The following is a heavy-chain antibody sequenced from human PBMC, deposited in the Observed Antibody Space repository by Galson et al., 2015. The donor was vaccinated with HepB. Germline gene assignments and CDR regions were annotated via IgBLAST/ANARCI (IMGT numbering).Heavy chain of an antibody. CDR1: GFTFSSYA. Sequence: SLRLSCAASGFTFSSYAMHWVRQAPGKGLEWVAVISYDGSNKYYADSVKGRFTISRDNSKNTLYLQMNSLRAEDTAVYYCARDSRGVLIVVAFDYWGQGTLVTVSS. CDR3: ARDSRGVLIVVAFDY. D-gene: IGHD3-22*01. V-gene: IGHV3-30*04. CDR2: ISYDGSNK. J-gene: IGHJ4*02.